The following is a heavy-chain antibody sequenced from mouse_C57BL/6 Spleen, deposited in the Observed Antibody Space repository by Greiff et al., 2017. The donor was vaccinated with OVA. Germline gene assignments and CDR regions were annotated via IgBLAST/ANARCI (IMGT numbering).Heavy chain of an antibody. CDR3: ARVWSSMDY. CDR2: INYDGSST. J-gene: IGHJ4*01. CDR1: GFTFCDYY. D-gene: IGHD1-1*02. V-gene: IGHV5-16*01. Sequence: EVQLVESEGGLVQPGSSMKLSCTASGFTFCDYYMAWVRQVPEKGLEWVANINYDGSSTYYLDSLKSRFIISRDNAKNILYLQMSSLKSEDTATYYCARVWSSMDYWGQGTSVTVSS.